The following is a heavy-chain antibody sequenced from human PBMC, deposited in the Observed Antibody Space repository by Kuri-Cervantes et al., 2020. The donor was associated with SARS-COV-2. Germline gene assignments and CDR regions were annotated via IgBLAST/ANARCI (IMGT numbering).Heavy chain of an antibody. CDR3: AKGFMEIPPTRYYDP. CDR1: GFTFSNYA. D-gene: IGHD3-10*01. J-gene: IGHJ5*02. V-gene: IGHV3-23*01. CDR2: ISYHGHDT. Sequence: GGSLRLSCAASGFTFSNYAMSWVRQAPGKGLEWVSVISYHGHDTYYADSVKGRLTISRESSKDTLYLQMNSLRAEDTAIYYCAKGFMEIPPTRYYDPWGQGTLVTVSS.